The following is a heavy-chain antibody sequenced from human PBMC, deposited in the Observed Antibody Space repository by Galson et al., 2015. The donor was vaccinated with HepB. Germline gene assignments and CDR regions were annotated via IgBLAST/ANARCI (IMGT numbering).Heavy chain of an antibody. V-gene: IGHV3-49*04. CDR2: IRKKAYGGTT. D-gene: IGHD1-26*01. Sequence: SLRLSCAASGFTFDDYSMTWVRQAPGKGLEWVGFIRKKAYGGTTEYAASVKGRFTISTDDSKTIAYLQMNSLKTDDTAVYYCTRVGVVGAILDYWGQGILVTVSS. J-gene: IGHJ4*02. CDR3: TRVGVVGAILDY. CDR1: GFTFDDYS.